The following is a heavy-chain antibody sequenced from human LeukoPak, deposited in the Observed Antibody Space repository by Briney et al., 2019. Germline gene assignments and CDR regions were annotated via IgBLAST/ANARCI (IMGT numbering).Heavy chain of an antibody. Sequence: PGGSLRLSCAASGFTFSNYWMHWVRQAPGKGLVWASRINSDGSSTSYADSVKGRFTISRDNAKNTLYLQMNRLRAEDTAVYYCAKVNRGNYYYSSMDVWAKGPRSPSP. V-gene: IGHV3-74*01. CDR1: GFTFSNYW. J-gene: IGHJ6*03. D-gene: IGHD1-14*01. CDR2: INSDGSST. CDR3: AKVNRGNYYYSSMDV.